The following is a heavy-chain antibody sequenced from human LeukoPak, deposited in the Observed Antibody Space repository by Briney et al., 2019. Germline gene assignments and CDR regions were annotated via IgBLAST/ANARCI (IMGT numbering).Heavy chain of an antibody. J-gene: IGHJ3*02. Sequence: ASVKVSCKASGYTFSGYYLHWVRQAPGQGLEWMGWINPNSGGTNYAQKFQGRVTMTRDTSISTAYMELSRLRSDDTAVYYCARDILKGAFDIWGQGTKVTVSS. CDR1: GYTFSGYY. V-gene: IGHV1-2*02. CDR3: ARDILKGAFDI. CDR2: INPNSGGT.